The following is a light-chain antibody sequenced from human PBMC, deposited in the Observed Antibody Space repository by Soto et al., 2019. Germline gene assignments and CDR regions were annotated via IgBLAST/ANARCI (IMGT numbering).Light chain of an antibody. CDR3: SSYAGSNNFV. CDR1: SSDIGAYIY. J-gene: IGLJ1*01. V-gene: IGLV2-8*01. CDR2: EVS. Sequence: QSVLTQPPCASGSPGQSVTISCTGTSSDIGAYIYVSWYQQHPGKAPKLMISEVSRRPSGVPERFSGSKSGNTASLTVSGLQADDEAHYYCSSYAGSNNFVFGTGTKVTVL.